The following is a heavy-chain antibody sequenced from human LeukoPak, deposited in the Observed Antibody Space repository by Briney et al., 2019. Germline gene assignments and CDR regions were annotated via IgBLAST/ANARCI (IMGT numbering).Heavy chain of an antibody. V-gene: IGHV3-23*01. J-gene: IGHJ4*02. CDR3: AKDDAWLRFGE. CDR2: ISGSGGST. Sequence: GGSLRLSRAASGFTFSSYAMSWVRQAPGKGLEWVSAISGSGGSTYYADSVKGRFTISRDNSKNTLYLEVISLTAEDTAVYYCAKDDAWLRFGEWSQGTLVTVSS. CDR1: GFTFSSYA. D-gene: IGHD3-10*01.